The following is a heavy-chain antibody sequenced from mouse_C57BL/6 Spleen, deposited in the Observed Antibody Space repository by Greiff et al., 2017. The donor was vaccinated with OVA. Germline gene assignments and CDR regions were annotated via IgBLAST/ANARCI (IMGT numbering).Heavy chain of an antibody. Sequence: QVQLQQPGAELVMPGASVKLSCKASGYTFTSYWMHWVKQRPGQGLEWIGEIDPSDSYTNYNQKFKGKSTLTVDKSSSTAYMQLSSLTSEDSAVYYCARSPYYSNSWFAYWGQGTLVTVSA. D-gene: IGHD2-5*01. CDR2: IDPSDSYT. V-gene: IGHV1-69*01. J-gene: IGHJ3*01. CDR1: GYTFTSYW. CDR3: ARSPYYSNSWFAY.